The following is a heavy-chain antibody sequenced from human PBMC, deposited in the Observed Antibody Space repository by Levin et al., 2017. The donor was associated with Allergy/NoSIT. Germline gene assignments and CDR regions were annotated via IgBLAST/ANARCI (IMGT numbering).Heavy chain of an antibody. V-gene: IGHV3-9*01. J-gene: IGHJ6*02. D-gene: IGHD2-15*01. CDR3: AKEGHGPTCSGGSCYPYYDYGMDV. CDR1: GFTFDDYA. CDR2: ISWNSGSI. Sequence: GGSLRLSCAASGFTFDDYAMHWVRQAPGKGLEWVSGISWNSGSIGYADSVKGRVTISRDNAKNSLYLQMNSLRAEDTALYYCAKEGHGPTCSGGSCYPYYDYGMDVWGQGTTVTVSS.